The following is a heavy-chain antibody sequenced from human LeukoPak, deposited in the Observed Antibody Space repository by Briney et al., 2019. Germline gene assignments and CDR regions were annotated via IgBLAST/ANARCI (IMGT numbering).Heavy chain of an antibody. Sequence: PGGTLRLSCAASGFTFSTYAMSWVRQAPGKGLECVSALSGNGNTIYYADSVKGRFTISRDNSKNTLYLQMNSLRAEDTAVYYCEKNRPPNMVRGVIIHPEPSAPGCFHYWGQETLVTVSS. CDR1: GFTFSTYA. CDR3: EKNRPPNMVRGVIIHPEPSAPGCFHY. D-gene: IGHD3-10*01. J-gene: IGHJ4*02. V-gene: IGHV3-23*01. CDR2: LSGNGNTI.